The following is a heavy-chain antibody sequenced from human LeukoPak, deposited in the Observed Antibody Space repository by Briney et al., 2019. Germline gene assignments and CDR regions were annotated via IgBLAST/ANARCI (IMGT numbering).Heavy chain of an antibody. Sequence: PSETLSLTCTVSGGSISSYYWSWIRRPPGKGLEWIGYIYYSGSTNYNPSPKSRVTISVDTSKNQFSLKLSSVTAADTAVYYCARVRGYYYGSGSYYNNLYFDYWGQGTLVTVSS. CDR2: IYYSGST. V-gene: IGHV4-59*01. CDR3: ARVRGYYYGSGSYYNNLYFDY. J-gene: IGHJ4*02. CDR1: GGSISSYY. D-gene: IGHD3-10*01.